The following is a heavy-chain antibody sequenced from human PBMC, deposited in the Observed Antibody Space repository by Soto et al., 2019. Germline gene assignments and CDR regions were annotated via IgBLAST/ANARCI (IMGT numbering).Heavy chain of an antibody. J-gene: IGHJ6*03. D-gene: IGHD1-1*01. CDR1: GYTFTSYD. V-gene: IGHV1-8*01. CDR2: MNPNSGNT. CDR3: ARGTTAEYHYYMDV. Sequence: GASVKVSCKASGYTFTSYDINWVRQATGQGLEWMGWMNPNSGNTDYAQKFQGRITMTRNTSTSTAYMELSSLTSEDTAVYYCARGTTAEYHYYMDVWGKGTTVTVSS.